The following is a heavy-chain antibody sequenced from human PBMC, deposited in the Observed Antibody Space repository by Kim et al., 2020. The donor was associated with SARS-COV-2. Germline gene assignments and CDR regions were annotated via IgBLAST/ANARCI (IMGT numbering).Heavy chain of an antibody. Sequence: SETLSLTCAVYGGSFSGYYWTWIRQPPGKGLEWIGEISHSGRTNYNPSLKSRVTISVDTSKNQFSLKLSSVTAADTAVYYCARGFAYGLGSYYDIFDYWG. CDR2: ISHSGRT. V-gene: IGHV4-34*01. CDR3: ARGFAYGLGSYYDIFDY. J-gene: IGHJ4*01. D-gene: IGHD3-10*01. CDR1: GGSFSGYY.